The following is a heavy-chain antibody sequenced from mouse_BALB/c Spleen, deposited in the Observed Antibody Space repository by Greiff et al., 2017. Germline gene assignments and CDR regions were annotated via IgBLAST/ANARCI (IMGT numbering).Heavy chain of an antibody. CDR1: GFAFSSYD. J-gene: IGHJ3*01. CDR2: ISSGGGST. CDR3: ARQGYPAWFAY. V-gene: IGHV5-12-1*01. Sequence: EVKLVESGGGLVKPGGSLELSCAASGFAFSSYDMSWVRQTPEKRLEWVAYISSGGGSTYYPDTVKGRFTISRDNAKNTLYLQMSSLKSEDTAMYYCARQGYPAWFAYWGQGTLVTVSA.